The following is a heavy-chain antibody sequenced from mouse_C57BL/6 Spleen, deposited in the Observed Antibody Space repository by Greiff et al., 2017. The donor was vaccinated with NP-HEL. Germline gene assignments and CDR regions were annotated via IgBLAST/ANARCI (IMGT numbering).Heavy chain of an antibody. CDR3: TRKGPGDYGNYDWYFDV. V-gene: IGHV1-15*01. CDR1: GYTFTDYE. J-gene: IGHJ1*03. Sequence: QVQLQQSGAELVRPGASVTLSCKASGYTFTDYEMHWVKQTPVHGLEWIGAIDPETGGTAYNQKFKGKAILTADKSSSTAYMELRSLTSEDSAVYYCTRKGPGDYGNYDWYFDVWGTGTTVTVSS. D-gene: IGHD2-1*01. CDR2: IDPETGGT.